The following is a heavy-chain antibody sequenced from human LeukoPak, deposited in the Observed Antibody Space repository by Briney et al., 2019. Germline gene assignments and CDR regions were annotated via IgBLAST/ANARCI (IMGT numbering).Heavy chain of an antibody. V-gene: IGHV1-2*02. D-gene: IGHD2-2*01. CDR1: GYTFTSYA. J-gene: IGHJ4*02. Sequence: ASVKVSCKASGYTFTSYAMHWVRQAPGQGLEWMGWITPSGGTNYPQKFQGRVAITRDTSITTAYMDLSRLTSDDTAVYYCAPVRGGDYFDYWGQGTQVTVSS. CDR2: ITPSGGT. CDR3: APVRGGDYFDY.